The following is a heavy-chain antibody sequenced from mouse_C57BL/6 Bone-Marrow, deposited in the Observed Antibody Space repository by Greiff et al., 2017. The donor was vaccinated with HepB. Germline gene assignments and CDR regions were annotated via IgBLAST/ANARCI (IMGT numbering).Heavy chain of an antibody. CDR1: GFNIKDDY. D-gene: IGHD1-1*01. Sequence: EVQLQQSGAELVRPGASVKLSCTASGFNIKDDYMHWVKQRPEQGLEWIGWIDPENGDTEYASKFQGKATITADTSSTTAYLQLSSLTSEDTAVYYCTTGGYYYGSSYWYFDVWGTGTTVTVSS. CDR3: TTGGYYYGSSYWYFDV. V-gene: IGHV14-4*01. CDR2: IDPENGDT. J-gene: IGHJ1*03.